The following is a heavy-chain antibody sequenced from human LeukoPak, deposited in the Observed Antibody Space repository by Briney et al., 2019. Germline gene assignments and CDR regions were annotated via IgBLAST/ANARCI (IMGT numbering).Heavy chain of an antibody. D-gene: IGHD5-12*01. J-gene: IGHJ3*02. V-gene: IGHV4-59*04. Sequence: SETLSLTCSVSGGSFTTNYWSWIRQPPGKGLEWIAYIYYSGSTYYNPSLKSRVTISVDASKNHFSLKLSSVTAADTAVYYCAKHSRSGDSGYGNAFDIWGQGTMVTVSS. CDR3: AKHSRSGDSGYGNAFDI. CDR1: GGSFTTNY. CDR2: IYYSGST.